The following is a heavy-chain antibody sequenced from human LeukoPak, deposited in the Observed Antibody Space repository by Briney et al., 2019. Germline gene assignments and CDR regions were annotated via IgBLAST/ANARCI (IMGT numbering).Heavy chain of an antibody. CDR2: IKQDGSEK. Sequence: GGSLRLSCAASGFTFSSYWMSWVRQAPGKGLEWVANIKQDGSEKYYVDSVKGRFTISRDNAKSSLYLQMNSLRAEDTAEYYCARDYDYYDSSGYLGGFYYFDYWGQGTLVTVSS. CDR1: GFTFSSYW. J-gene: IGHJ4*02. V-gene: IGHV3-7*03. D-gene: IGHD3-22*01. CDR3: ARDYDYYDSSGYLGGFYYFDY.